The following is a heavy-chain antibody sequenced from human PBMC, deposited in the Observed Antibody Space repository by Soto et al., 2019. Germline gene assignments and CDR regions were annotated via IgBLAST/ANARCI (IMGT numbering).Heavy chain of an antibody. J-gene: IGHJ1*01. V-gene: IGHV2-5*02. CDR2: IYGDDDK. CDR1: GFSLSPSGVG. CDR3: AHMRVTMIVGAGHFHH. D-gene: IGHD3-22*01. Sequence: QITLKESGPTLVKPSQTLTLTCTFSGFSLSPSGVGVGWIRQPPGKALEWLALIYGDDDKRYSPSLKSRLTISKDTSKNQLVLTLTNMDPVDTATYYSAHMRVTMIVGAGHFHHWGQGTLVTVSS.